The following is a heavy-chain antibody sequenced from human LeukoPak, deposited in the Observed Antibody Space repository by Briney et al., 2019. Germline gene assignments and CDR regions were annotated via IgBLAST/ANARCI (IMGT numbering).Heavy chain of an antibody. D-gene: IGHD6-13*01. CDR3: ARYPSVAATGWGRWFDH. V-gene: IGHV3-74*01. CDR2: INSDGSST. CDR1: GFTFSNYW. Sequence: GGSLRLSCAASGFTFSNYWMHWVRQVPGKGLVWVSRINSDGSSTSYADSVKGRFTISRDNAKNTLYLQMNNLRAEDTAVYYCARYPSVAATGWGRWFDHWGQGTLVTVSS. J-gene: IGHJ5*02.